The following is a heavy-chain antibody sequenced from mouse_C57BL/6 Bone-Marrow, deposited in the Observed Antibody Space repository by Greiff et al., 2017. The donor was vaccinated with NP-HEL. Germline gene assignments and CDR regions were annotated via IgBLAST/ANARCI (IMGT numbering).Heavy chain of an antibody. J-gene: IGHJ3*01. D-gene: IGHD3-1*01. V-gene: IGHV5-12*01. CDR3: ASPSRGAWFAY. Sequence: EVHLVESGGGLVQPGGSLKLSCAASGFTFSDYYMYWVRQTPEKRLEWVAYISNGGGSTYYPDTVKGRFTISRDNAKNTLYLQMSRLKSEDTAMYYCASPSRGAWFAYWGQGTLVTVSA. CDR2: ISNGGGST. CDR1: GFTFSDYY.